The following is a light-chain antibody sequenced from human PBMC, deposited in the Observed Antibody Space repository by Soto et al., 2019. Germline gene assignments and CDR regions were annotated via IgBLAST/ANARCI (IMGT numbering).Light chain of an antibody. CDR2: DAS. CDR3: LQHDAYPLT. CDR1: QGIRND. Sequence: DIQMTXSPSSXXASXXXXXTITXXASQGIRNDLGWYQQKPGKAPQRLIYDASSLQGEVPSRFSGSGSGTEFTLTISSLQPEDSATYYCLQHDAYPLTFGGGTKVEI. J-gene: IGKJ4*01. V-gene: IGKV1-17*01.